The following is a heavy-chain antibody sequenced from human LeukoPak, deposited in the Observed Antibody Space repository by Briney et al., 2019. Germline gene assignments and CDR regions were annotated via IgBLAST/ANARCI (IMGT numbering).Heavy chain of an antibody. J-gene: IGHJ4*02. Sequence: GGSLRLSCAASGFTFSSYAMSWVRQAPGKGLEWVSVIYSGGSTYYADSVKGRFTISRDNSKNTLYLQMNSLRAEDTAVYYCARDIPHNYYDSSGYYSDYWGQGTLVTVSS. CDR1: GFTFSSYA. CDR3: ARDIPHNYYDSSGYYSDY. D-gene: IGHD3-22*01. CDR2: IYSGGST. V-gene: IGHV3-53*01.